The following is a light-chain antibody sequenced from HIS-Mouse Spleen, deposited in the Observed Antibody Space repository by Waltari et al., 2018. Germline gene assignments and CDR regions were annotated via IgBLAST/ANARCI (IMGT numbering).Light chain of an antibody. CDR2: KDS. J-gene: IGLJ2*01. CDR3: QSADSSGTYPEV. V-gene: IGLV3-25*03. CDR1: ALPKQY. Sequence: SYELTQPPSVSVSPGQTARITCSGDALPKQYAYWYQQKPGQAPVLVIYKDSERPPGSPERFSGASSGTTVTLTLSGVQAEDEADYYCQSADSSGTYPEVFGGGTKLTVL.